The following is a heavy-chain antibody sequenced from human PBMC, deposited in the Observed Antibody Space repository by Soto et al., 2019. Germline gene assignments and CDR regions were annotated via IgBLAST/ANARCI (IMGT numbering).Heavy chain of an antibody. CDR1: GGTFSSYA. V-gene: IGHV1-69*12. D-gene: IGHD2-2*01. J-gene: IGHJ6*02. CDR2: IIPIVGTA. Sequence: QVQLVQSGAEVKKPGSSVKVSCKASGGTFSSYAISWVRQAPGQGLEWMGGIIPIVGTANYAQKFQGRVTITAHETTSTAYREVSSPRSEDTAVYYCARHVPAAGYSYGMDVWGQGTTVTVSS. CDR3: ARHVPAAGYSYGMDV.